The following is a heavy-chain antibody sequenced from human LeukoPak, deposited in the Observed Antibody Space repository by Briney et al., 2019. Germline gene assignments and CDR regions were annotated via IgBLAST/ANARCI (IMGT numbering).Heavy chain of an antibody. CDR2: INPNSGGT. CDR3: ATSPVYGSGSWTDAFDI. V-gene: IGHV1-2*02. CDR1: GYTFTGYY. J-gene: IGHJ3*02. Sequence: ASVKVSCKASGYTFTGYYMHWVRQAPGQGLEWMGWINPNSGGTNYAQKFQGRVTMTRDTSISTAYMELSRLRSDDTAVYYCATSPVYGSGSWTDAFDIWGQGTMVTVSS. D-gene: IGHD3-10*01.